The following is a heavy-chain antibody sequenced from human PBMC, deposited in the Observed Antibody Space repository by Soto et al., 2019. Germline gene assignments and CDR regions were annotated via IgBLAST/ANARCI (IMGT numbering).Heavy chain of an antibody. Sequence: SETLSLTCAVSGYSISSGYYWGWLRQPPGKGLEWIGSIYHSGSTYYNPSLKSRVTISVDTSKNQFSLKLSSVTAADTAVYYCARASPRSSSSPYLYYYYGMDVWGQGTTVTVSS. CDR3: ARASPRSSSSPYLYYYYGMDV. CDR2: IYHSGST. J-gene: IGHJ6*02. V-gene: IGHV4-38-2*01. CDR1: GYSISSGYY. D-gene: IGHD6-13*01.